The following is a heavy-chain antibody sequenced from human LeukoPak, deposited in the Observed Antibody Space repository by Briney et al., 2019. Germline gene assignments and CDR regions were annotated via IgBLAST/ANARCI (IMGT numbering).Heavy chain of an antibody. CDR1: GGSISGYY. CDR2: IYSSGST. CDR3: ARHRYTSSSSYFDF. Sequence: SSETLSLTCTVSGGSISGYYWTWIRQPPGKGLEWIRYIYSSGSTNYNPSLKSRVTISVDTSKNQFSLRLSSVTAADTAVYYCARHRYTSSSSYFDFWGQGTLVTVSS. J-gene: IGHJ4*02. D-gene: IGHD6-6*01. V-gene: IGHV4-59*08.